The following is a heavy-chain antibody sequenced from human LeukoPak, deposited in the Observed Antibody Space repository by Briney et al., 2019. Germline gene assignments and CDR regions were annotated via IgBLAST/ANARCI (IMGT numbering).Heavy chain of an antibody. CDR1: GFTFSSHA. CDR2: IGTGTTNT. CDR3: AKRVAAAGRTYYFGY. V-gene: IGHV3-23*01. Sequence: GGSLRLSCEASGFTFSSHAMSWVRQAPGKGLEWVSVIGTGTTNTYYADSVKGRFTISRDNSKNTVYLQMSSLRPEDTAVYYCAKRVAAAGRTYYFGYWGQGTLVIVSS. J-gene: IGHJ4*02. D-gene: IGHD6-13*01.